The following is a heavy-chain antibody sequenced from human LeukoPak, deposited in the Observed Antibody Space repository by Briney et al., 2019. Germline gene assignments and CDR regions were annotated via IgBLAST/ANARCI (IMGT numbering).Heavy chain of an antibody. V-gene: IGHV3-74*01. Sequence: GGSLRLSCAASGFTFSSYWMQWVRQAPGKGLVWVSRINSDGSSASYADSVKGRFTISRDNAKNTLYLQMNSLRAEDTAVYYCAASTPPDYGSGSYKGAFDIWGQGTMVTVSS. CDR2: INSDGSSA. D-gene: IGHD3-10*01. J-gene: IGHJ3*02. CDR1: GFTFSSYW. CDR3: AASTPPDYGSGSYKGAFDI.